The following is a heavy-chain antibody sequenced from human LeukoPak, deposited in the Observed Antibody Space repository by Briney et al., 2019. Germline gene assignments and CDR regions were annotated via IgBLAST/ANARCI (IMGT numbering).Heavy chain of an antibody. V-gene: IGHV3-21*01. CDR3: ARDDGGYCSSTSCYLGWFDP. CDR1: GFTFSSYW. J-gene: IGHJ5*02. D-gene: IGHD2-2*03. CDR2: ITSTSSYI. Sequence: GGSLRLSCAASGFTFSSYWMHWVRQAPGKGLVWVSSITSTSSYIYYADSVKGRFTISRDNAKNSLYLQMNSLRAEDTAVYYCARDDGGYCSSTSCYLGWFDPWGQGTLVTVSS.